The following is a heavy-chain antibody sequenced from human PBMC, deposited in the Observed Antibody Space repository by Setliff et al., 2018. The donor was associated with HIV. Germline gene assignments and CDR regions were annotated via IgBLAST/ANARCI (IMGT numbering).Heavy chain of an antibody. V-gene: IGHV4-4*08. Sequence: PSETLSLTCSVSGGSISSYYWSWIRQPPGKGLEWIGYIYTSESSNYNPSLKGRVTFSVDTSKNQFSLKLSSVTAADTAVYYCARSARFFYASGSRRYFDLRGRGTLVTVSS. D-gene: IGHD3-10*01. J-gene: IGHJ2*01. CDR3: ARSARFFYASGSRRYFDL. CDR2: IYTSESS. CDR1: GGSISSYY.